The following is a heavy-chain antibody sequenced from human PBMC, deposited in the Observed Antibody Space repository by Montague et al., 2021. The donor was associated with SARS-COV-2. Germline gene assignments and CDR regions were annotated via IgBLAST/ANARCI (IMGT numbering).Heavy chain of an antibody. CDR3: ARGYLDVWSGNHYGMDV. J-gene: IGHJ6*02. Sequence: SLRLSCAASGSTFSNYFMNWVRQAPGQGLEWVSSLSGSSTHKYYSDSLKGRFTISRDNAKNSLYLQINSLRAEDTAVYYCARGYLDVWSGNHYGMDVWGQGTTGTVSS. CDR2: LSGSSTHK. D-gene: IGHD3-3*01. CDR1: GSTFSNYF. V-gene: IGHV3-21*01.